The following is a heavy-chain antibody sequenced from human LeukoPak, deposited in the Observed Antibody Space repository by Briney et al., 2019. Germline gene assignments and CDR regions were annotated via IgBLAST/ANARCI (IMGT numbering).Heavy chain of an antibody. D-gene: IGHD6-13*01. CDR1: GFTFSTYA. CDR3: AKAWYSSSWYQAGFDI. Sequence: PGGSLRLSCAASGFTFSTYAMSWVRQAPGKGLEWVSVISGSGGSTFYADSVKGRFTISRDSSKNTLYLQMNSLRAEDTAVYYCAKAWYSSSWYQAGFDIWGQGTMVTVSS. J-gene: IGHJ3*02. V-gene: IGHV3-23*01. CDR2: ISGSGGST.